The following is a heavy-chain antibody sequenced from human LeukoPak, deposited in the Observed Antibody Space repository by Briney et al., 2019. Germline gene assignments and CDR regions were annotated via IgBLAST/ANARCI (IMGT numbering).Heavy chain of an antibody. CDR3: TRDYGGYRRTFGI. D-gene: IGHD4-23*01. V-gene: IGHV3-74*01. Sequence: GGSLRLSCALSGFTFSSYWIHWVRHAPGKGLLWVSRINDDGTSTIYADSVKGRFTISRDNAKNTVYLQMNSLRAEDTAVYYCTRDYGGYRRTFGIWGQGTKVTVSS. J-gene: IGHJ3*02. CDR2: INDDGTST. CDR1: GFTFSSYW.